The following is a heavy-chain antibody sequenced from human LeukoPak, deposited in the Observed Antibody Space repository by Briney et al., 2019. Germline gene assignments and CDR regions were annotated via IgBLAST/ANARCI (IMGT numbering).Heavy chain of an antibody. J-gene: IGHJ4*02. V-gene: IGHV3-11*01. CDR3: ARNFGGGDSSGPYY. CDR1: GFTFSDYY. Sequence: GGSLRLSCAASGFTFSDYYMSWIRQAPGKWLEWVSYISSSGSTIYYADSVKGRFTISRDNAKNSLYLQVNSLRAEDTALYYCARNFGGGDSSGPYYWGQGTLVTVSS. D-gene: IGHD3-22*01. CDR2: ISSSGSTI.